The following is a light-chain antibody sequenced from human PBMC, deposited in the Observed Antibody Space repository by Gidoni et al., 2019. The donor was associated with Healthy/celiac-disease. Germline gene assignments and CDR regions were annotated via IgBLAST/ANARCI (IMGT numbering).Light chain of an antibody. V-gene: IGKV3-20*01. CDR1: QSVSSSY. J-gene: IGKJ3*01. Sequence: IVLTQSPGTLSSSPGERATLTCRASQSVSSSYIAWYQQKPSQAPRLLIHVASSSATGIPDRFSVSGSGTDFTLTISRLGPEDLAVDFCQQYGSSPPRFTFGPGTKVDIK. CDR3: QQYGSSPPRFT. CDR2: VAS.